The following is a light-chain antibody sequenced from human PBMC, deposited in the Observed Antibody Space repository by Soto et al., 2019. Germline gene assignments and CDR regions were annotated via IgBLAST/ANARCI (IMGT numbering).Light chain of an antibody. V-gene: IGLV2-23*02. CDR2: EVS. CDR1: SIDVGSDNL. Sequence: QSALTQPASVSGSPGQSVTISCPGRSIDVGSDNLVSWYQQHPGKAPKLMIYEVSKRPSGVSNRFSGSKSGNTASLTISGLQAEDEADYYCCSYAGSSTVFGTGTKVTVL. J-gene: IGLJ1*01. CDR3: CSYAGSSTV.